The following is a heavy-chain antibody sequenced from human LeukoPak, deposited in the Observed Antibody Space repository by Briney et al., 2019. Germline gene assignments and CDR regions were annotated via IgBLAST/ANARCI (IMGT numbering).Heavy chain of an antibody. Sequence: VASVKVSCKASGYTFTSYGISWVRQAPGQGLEWMGWISAYNGNTNYAQKLQGRVTMTTDTSTSTAYMELRSLRSDDTAVYYCARDTKLDLSSGWDELHYYYYGMDVWGQGTTVTVSS. CDR1: GYTFTSYG. CDR3: ARDTKLDLSSGWDELHYYYYGMDV. V-gene: IGHV1-18*01. J-gene: IGHJ6*02. D-gene: IGHD6-19*01. CDR2: ISAYNGNT.